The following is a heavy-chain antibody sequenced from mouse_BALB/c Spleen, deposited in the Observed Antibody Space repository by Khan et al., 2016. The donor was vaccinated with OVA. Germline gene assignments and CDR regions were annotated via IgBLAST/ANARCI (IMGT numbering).Heavy chain of an antibody. D-gene: IGHD2-2*01. CDR3: TRHGYVAWFTY. V-gene: IGHV1S135*01. J-gene: IGHJ3*01. Sequence: VQLQQSGPELMKPGASVKLSCKASGYSFTSYYIHWVMQSHGKSLEWIGYINPFSGGPTSTQNFTGRATLTVDTSSRTAYMLISNLTTEDSAVYYCTRHGYVAWFTYWGQGTLVTVSA. CDR2: INPFSGGP. CDR1: GYSFTSYY.